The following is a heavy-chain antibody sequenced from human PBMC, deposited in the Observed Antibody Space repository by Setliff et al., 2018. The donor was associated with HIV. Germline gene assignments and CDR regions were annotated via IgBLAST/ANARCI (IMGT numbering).Heavy chain of an antibody. V-gene: IGHV4-61*05. J-gene: IGHJ4*01. Sequence: PSETLSLTCTVSGASIGRRSDCWGWIRQPPGKGLECIGYIYASDTTHYNPSLKSRLTISIDTSKNQFSLKLNSVTAADTSVYYCASHLPPYSGNFDYWGHGTLVTVS. CDR3: ASHLPPYSGNFDY. D-gene: IGHD1-26*01. CDR2: IYASDTT. CDR1: GASIGRRSDC.